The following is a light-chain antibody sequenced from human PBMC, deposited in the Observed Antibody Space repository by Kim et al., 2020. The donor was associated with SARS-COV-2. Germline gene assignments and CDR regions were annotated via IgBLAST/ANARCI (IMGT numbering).Light chain of an antibody. Sequence: QSALTQPPSASGSPGQSVTISCTGTSSDVGGYNYVSWYQHHPGKAPQLVIYEVNKRPSGVPDRYSGSKSGNTASLTVSGLQAEDEADYYCISYAAGGNKVFGGGTQLTVL. CDR1: SSDVGGYNY. CDR2: EVN. V-gene: IGLV2-8*01. CDR3: ISYAAGGNKV. J-gene: IGLJ2*01.